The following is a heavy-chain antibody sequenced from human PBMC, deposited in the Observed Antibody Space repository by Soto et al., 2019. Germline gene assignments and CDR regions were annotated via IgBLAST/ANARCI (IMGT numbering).Heavy chain of an antibody. Sequence: LRLSCAASGFIFTDYSMAWIRQAPGKGLEWISYITTGGETTLYAASVEGRFTISRDNAKKALFLQMNSLRADDTAVYFCARDPQRRDGYNFDSWGQGTLVTVSS. CDR2: ITTGGETT. V-gene: IGHV3-11*01. D-gene: IGHD5-12*01. CDR1: GFIFTDYS. J-gene: IGHJ4*02. CDR3: ARDPQRRDGYNFDS.